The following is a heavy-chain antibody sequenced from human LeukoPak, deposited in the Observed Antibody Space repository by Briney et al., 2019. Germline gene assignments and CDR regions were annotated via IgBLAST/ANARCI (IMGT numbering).Heavy chain of an antibody. CDR2: INHSGST. V-gene: IGHV4-34*01. J-gene: IGHJ2*01. Sequence: SETLSLTCAVYGGSFSGYYWSWIRQPPGKGLEWIGEINHSGSTNYNPSLMSRVTISVDTSKNQFSLKLSSVTAADAAVYYCARAGGYDILTGYYLGWYFDLWGRGTLVTVSS. D-gene: IGHD3-9*01. CDR1: GGSFSGYY. CDR3: ARAGGYDILTGYYLGWYFDL.